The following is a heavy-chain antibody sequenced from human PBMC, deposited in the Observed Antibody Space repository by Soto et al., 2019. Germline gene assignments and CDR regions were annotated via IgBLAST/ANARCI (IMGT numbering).Heavy chain of an antibody. CDR2: IKPGGSDL. J-gene: IGHJ5*02. D-gene: IGHD3-16*02. Sequence: GESLKISCKGVGYRLDAAWIGWVRQMPGKGLEWMGIIKPGGSDLRYSPSFRGQVTISADAAVNAAYLQWDSLRSEDTAIYYCARSSAGVFGIIIEGSNWLAPWGQGSLVTVSS. CDR3: ARSSAGVFGIIIEGSNWLAP. CDR1: GYRLDAAW. V-gene: IGHV5-51*01.